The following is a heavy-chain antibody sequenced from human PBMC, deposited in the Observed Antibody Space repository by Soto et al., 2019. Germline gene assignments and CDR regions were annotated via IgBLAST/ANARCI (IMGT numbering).Heavy chain of an antibody. CDR3: ARNVPVKALGD. J-gene: IGHJ4*02. D-gene: IGHD4-17*01. V-gene: IGHV3-66*01. CDR2: TYSGGDT. CDR1: GVTVGENY. Sequence: EVRLVESGGGLVQPGGSLRLSCAASGVTVGENYMSWVRQAPGKGLEWVSVTYSGGDTRYAASVKGRFTMSRDSTQNTLYLQTDSLRAEDTAVYFCARNVPVKALGDWGQGSLVTVSS.